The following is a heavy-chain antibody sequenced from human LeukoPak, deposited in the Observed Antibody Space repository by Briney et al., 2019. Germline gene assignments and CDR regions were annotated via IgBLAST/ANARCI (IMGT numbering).Heavy chain of an antibody. D-gene: IGHD3-10*01. CDR1: GYTFTSYG. CDR2: ISAYNGNT. Sequence: ASVKVSCKASGYTFTSYGISWVRQAPGQGLEWMGWISAYNGNTNYAQKPQGRVTMTTDTSTSTAYMELRSLRSDDTAVYYCAREGGEEGSGELCLDHWGQGTLVIVSS. CDR3: AREGGEEGSGELCLDH. J-gene: IGHJ4*02. V-gene: IGHV1-18*01.